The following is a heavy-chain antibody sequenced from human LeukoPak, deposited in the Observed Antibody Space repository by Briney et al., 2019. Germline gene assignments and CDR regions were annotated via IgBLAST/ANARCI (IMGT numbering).Heavy chain of an antibody. CDR3: ARVVFYGMDV. D-gene: IGHD5/OR15-5a*01. CDR1: GGSISSYY. J-gene: IGHJ6*02. Sequence: PSETLSLTCTVSGGSISSYYWSWIRQPPGKGLEWIGYIYYSGSTNYSPSLKGRVTISVDTSKNQFSLKLSSVTAADTAVYYCARVVFYGMDVWGQGTTVTVSS. V-gene: IGHV4-59*01. CDR2: IYYSGST.